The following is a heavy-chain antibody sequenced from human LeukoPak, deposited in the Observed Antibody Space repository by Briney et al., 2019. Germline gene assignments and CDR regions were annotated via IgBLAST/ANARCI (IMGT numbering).Heavy chain of an antibody. D-gene: IGHD2-8*01. CDR3: ASMLVDLAFRI. J-gene: IGHJ3*02. CDR2: IYYRGST. CDR1: GGSISIGGYY. Sequence: PSETLSLACTVSGGSISIGGYYWSWIHQPAGKGLDWTGYIYYRGSTYYQRCVKSRAIISIDTSKNQFSQKLSSVTAADTAVYDCASMLVDLAFRIWGQGTMVTVSS. V-gene: IGHV4-31*03.